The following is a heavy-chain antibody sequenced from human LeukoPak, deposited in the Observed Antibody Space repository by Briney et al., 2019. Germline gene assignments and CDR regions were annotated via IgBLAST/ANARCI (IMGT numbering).Heavy chain of an antibody. D-gene: IGHD1-7*01. Sequence: GGSLRLSCAASGFTFSDYYMSWIRQAPGKGLEWISYISSSGSAMYYADSVKGRFTISRDNAKNSLYLQMNSLRAEDTAVYYCANNWNYFVRGWFDPWGQGTLVTVSS. CDR2: ISSSGSAM. CDR3: ANNWNYFVRGWFDP. V-gene: IGHV3-11*04. J-gene: IGHJ5*02. CDR1: GFTFSDYY.